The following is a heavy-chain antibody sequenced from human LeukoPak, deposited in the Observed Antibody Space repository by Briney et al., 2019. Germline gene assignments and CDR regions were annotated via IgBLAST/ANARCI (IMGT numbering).Heavy chain of an antibody. Sequence: ASVKLSCKASGGTVSSYAISWVRQAPGPGGEWRGWMSAYNGNTNYAKKLQGRVTMTTDTSTSTDYLDLRSLRSDATAVYYCARHRVPYYDFWSGYSDWGQGTLVTVSS. V-gene: IGHV1-18*01. CDR1: GGTVSSYA. CDR3: ARHRVPYYDFWSGYSD. D-gene: IGHD3-3*01. J-gene: IGHJ4*01. CDR2: MSAYNGNT.